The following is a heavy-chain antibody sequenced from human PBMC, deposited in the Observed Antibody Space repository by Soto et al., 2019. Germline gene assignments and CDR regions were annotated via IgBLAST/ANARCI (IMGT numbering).Heavy chain of an antibody. CDR3: ARDIRETGTTRFSFDY. D-gene: IGHD1-7*01. CDR1: GYTFTSYA. V-gene: IGHV1-3*01. Sequence: ASVKVSCKASGYTFTSYAMHWVRQAPGQRLEWMGWINAGNGNTKYSQKFQGRVTITRDTSASTAYMELSSLRSEDTAVYYCARDIRETGTTRFSFDYWGQGTLVTVSS. J-gene: IGHJ4*02. CDR2: INAGNGNT.